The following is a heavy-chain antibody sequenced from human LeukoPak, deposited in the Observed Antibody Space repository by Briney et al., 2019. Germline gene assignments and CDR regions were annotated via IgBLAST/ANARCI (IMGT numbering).Heavy chain of an antibody. V-gene: IGHV3-23*01. CDR1: GFTVSSNY. J-gene: IGHJ4*02. CDR2: ISGSGGST. Sequence: GGSLRLSCAASGFTVSSNYMSWVRQAPGKGLEWVSAISGSGGSTYYADSVKGRFTISRDNSKNTLYLQMNSLRAEDTAVYYCAKNLITMVRGLPGGWGQGTLVTVSP. D-gene: IGHD3-10*01. CDR3: AKNLITMVRGLPGG.